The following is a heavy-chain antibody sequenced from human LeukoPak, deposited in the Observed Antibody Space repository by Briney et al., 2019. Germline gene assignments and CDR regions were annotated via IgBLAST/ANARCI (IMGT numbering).Heavy chain of an antibody. D-gene: IGHD3-3*01. V-gene: IGHV4-59*01. CDR1: GGSISSYY. CDR3: ARGYHYDVWSGSGFPFDY. CDR2: IYYSGST. J-gene: IGHJ4*02. Sequence: KPSETLSLTCTVSGGSISSYYWSWIRQPPGKGLEWIGYIYYSGSTNYNPSLKSRVTISVDTSKNQFSLKLSSVTAADTAVYYCARGYHYDVWSGSGFPFDYWGQGTLVTVSS.